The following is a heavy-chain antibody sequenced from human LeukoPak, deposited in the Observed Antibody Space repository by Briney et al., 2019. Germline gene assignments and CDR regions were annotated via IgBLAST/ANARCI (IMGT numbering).Heavy chain of an antibody. CDR1: VFTFNYYA. CDR2: ISDNEGRT. J-gene: IGHJ4*02. V-gene: IGHV3-23*01. D-gene: IGHD5-18*01. Sequence: PGGSLRLSCAASVFTFNYYAMSWVCQAPGKGLEWVSGISDNEGRTYYTDSVKGRFTISRDRTKNTVYLQMHNLRADDTAVYFCARHDSFIPYWGQGTLVTVSS. CDR3: ARHDSFIPY.